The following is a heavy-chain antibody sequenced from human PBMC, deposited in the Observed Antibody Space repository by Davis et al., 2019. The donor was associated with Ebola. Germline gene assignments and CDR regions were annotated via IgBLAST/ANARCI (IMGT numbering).Heavy chain of an antibody. CDR1: GYSFSNSW. V-gene: IGHV5-51*01. D-gene: IGHD2-2*01. CDR2: IYPDDSET. Sequence: GESLKISCKGSGYSFSNSWIVWVRQMPGKGLEWMGIIYPDDSETTYSPSFQGQVTISADKSITTTYLQWSSLQASDSATYYCARQRDPRYCHSTACYAGINCFDYWGQGTLVTVSS. CDR3: ARQRDPRYCHSTACYAGINCFDY. J-gene: IGHJ4*02.